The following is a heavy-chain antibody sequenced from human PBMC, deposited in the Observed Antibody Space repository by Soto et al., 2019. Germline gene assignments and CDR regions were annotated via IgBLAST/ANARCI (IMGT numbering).Heavy chain of an antibody. D-gene: IGHD6-13*01. CDR1: GFTFGDYA. J-gene: IGHJ5*02. CDR3: TRDIAADDNWFDP. V-gene: IGHV3-49*03. Sequence: GGSLRLSCTASGFTFGDYAMSWFRQAPGKGLEWVGFIRSKAYGGTTEYAASVKGRFTISRDDSKSIAYLQMNSLKTEDTAVYYCTRDIAADDNWFDPWGQGTLVTVSS. CDR2: IRSKAYGGTT.